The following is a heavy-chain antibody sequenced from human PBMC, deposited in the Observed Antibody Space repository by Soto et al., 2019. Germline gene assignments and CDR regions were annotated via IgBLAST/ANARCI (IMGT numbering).Heavy chain of an antibody. CDR3: ARDGTLYDSSAYYYVY. D-gene: IGHD3-22*01. Sequence: QVQLVQSGAEVKKPGSSVKVSCKASGGTFSRYAISWVRQAPGQGLEWMGGIIPVFGRANYEQKFQGRVTITADESTSTGYMELRSLTSEDTAVYYCARDGTLYDSSAYYYVYWGQGTLVTVSS. CDR1: GGTFSRYA. CDR2: IIPVFGRA. V-gene: IGHV1-69*01. J-gene: IGHJ4*02.